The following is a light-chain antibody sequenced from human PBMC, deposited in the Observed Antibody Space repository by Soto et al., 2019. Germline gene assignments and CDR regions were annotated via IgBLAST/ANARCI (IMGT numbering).Light chain of an antibody. CDR1: SSDVGSSNG. CDR3: SSYTSSSTYV. J-gene: IGLJ1*01. Sequence: QSALTQPPSVSGSPGQSVAISCTGTSSDVGSSNGVSWYQQPPGAAPKLMIYDVTNRPSGVPDRFSGSKSGNTASLTISGLQAEDEADYYCSSYTSSSTYVFGTGTKVTVL. V-gene: IGLV2-18*02. CDR2: DVT.